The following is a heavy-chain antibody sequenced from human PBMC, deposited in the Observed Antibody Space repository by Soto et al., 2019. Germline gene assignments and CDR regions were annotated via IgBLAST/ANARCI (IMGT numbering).Heavy chain of an antibody. V-gene: IGHV1-8*01. J-gene: IGHJ6*02. D-gene: IGHD6-13*01. CDR3: ASWIAAAGTGYYYYYGMDV. CDR2: MNPNSGNT. CDR1: GYTFTSYD. Sequence: ASVKVSCKASGYTFTSYDINWVRQATGEGLEWMGWMNPNSGNTGYAQKFQGRVTMTRNTSISTAYMELSSLRSEDTAAYYCASWIAAAGTGYYYYYGMDVWGQGTTVTVSS.